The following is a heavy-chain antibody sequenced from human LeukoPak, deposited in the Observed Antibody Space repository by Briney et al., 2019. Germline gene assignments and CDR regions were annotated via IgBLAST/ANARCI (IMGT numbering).Heavy chain of an antibody. CDR1: GFTFSSYA. V-gene: IGHV3-23*01. D-gene: IGHD4-17*01. CDR2: ISGSEGST. Sequence: SGGSLRLSCAASGFTFSSYAMSWVRQAPGKGLEGVSAISGSEGSTYYAASVKGGFTISRDNSKNTLYLQMNSLRAEDTAVYYCAKVTHGDYALDYWGQGTLVTVSS. CDR3: AKVTHGDYALDY. J-gene: IGHJ4*02.